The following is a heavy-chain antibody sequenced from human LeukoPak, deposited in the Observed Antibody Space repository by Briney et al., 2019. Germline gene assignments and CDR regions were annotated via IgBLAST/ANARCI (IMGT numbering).Heavy chain of an antibody. CDR3: ARDQAAAGIDY. Sequence: GGSLRLSCAASGFTFSSYGMHWVRQAPGKGLEWVAVISYDGSNKYYADSVKGRFTISRDNSKNTLYLQMNSLRAEDTAVYYCARDQAAAGIDYWGQGTLVTVSP. J-gene: IGHJ4*02. V-gene: IGHV3-30*03. CDR1: GFTFSSYG. D-gene: IGHD6-13*01. CDR2: ISYDGSNK.